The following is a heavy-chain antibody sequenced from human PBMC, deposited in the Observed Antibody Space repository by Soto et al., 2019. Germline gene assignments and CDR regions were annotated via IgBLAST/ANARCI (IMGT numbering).Heavy chain of an antibody. CDR3: ARDLFLLFATLVAFNVMDV. D-gene: IGHD2-8*01. CDR1: GGFLSSGSYY. J-gene: IGHJ6*02. V-gene: IGHV4-61*01. Sequence: PEKLPLTCTVSGGFLSSGSYYWSWIRQPTGKGLEWIGYIYYSGSTNYNPSLKSRVTISVDTSKNQFSLKLSSVTAADTAVYYCARDLFLLFATLVAFNVMDVCGQGTTVTGSS. CDR2: IYYSGST.